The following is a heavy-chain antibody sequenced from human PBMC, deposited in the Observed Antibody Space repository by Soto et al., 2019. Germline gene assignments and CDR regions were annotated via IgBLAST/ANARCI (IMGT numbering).Heavy chain of an antibody. CDR1: GGTFRTYS. Sequence: QVQLVQSGAEVKKPGSSVKVSCTSSGGTFRTYSINWVRQAPGQGLEWMGRIIPILDMTNYAQKFQGRVTMTADKSTSTAYMELNAVRSEDTAMYYGARGGPVTEVTDTRAGWFDPWGQGTLVTVSS. CDR3: ARGGPVTEVTDTRAGWFDP. D-gene: IGHD2-21*02. V-gene: IGHV1-69*02. CDR2: IIPILDMT. J-gene: IGHJ5*02.